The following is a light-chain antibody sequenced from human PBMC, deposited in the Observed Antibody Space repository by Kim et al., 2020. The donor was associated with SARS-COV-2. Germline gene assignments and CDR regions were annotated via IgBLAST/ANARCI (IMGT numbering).Light chain of an antibody. CDR3: QQSYSTPRT. CDR2: AAS. CDR1: QRISSY. Sequence: ASVGDRVTIPCRASQRISSYLNWYQQKPGKAPKLLIYAASSLQSGVPSRFSGSGSGTDFTLTISSLQPEDFATYYCQQSYSTPRTFGPGTKVDIK. V-gene: IGKV1-39*01. J-gene: IGKJ3*01.